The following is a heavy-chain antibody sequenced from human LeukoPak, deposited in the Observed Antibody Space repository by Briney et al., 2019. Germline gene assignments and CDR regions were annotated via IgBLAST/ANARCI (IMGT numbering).Heavy chain of an antibody. CDR2: IRSNSDGGTI. Sequence: GGSLRLSCATSGFTFSNAWMNWVRQAPGKGLEWVGRIRSNSDGGTIDYAAPVKGRFALSRDDSKTTLYLQMNSLQTEDTAVYYCATDFYDSTWGQGTLVTVSS. J-gene: IGHJ5*02. V-gene: IGHV3-15*07. D-gene: IGHD3-22*01. CDR1: GFTFSNAW. CDR3: ATDFYDST.